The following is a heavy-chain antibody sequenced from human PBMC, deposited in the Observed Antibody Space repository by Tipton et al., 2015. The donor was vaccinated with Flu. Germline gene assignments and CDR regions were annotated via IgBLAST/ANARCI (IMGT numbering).Heavy chain of an antibody. V-gene: IGHV2-5*02. CDR3: AHSPEVSGFWSGYSVDYFDP. CDR2: IYGDGDK. Sequence: LVKPTQTLTLTCTFSGFSLTTGKVGVGWIRQSPGKALEWLALIYGDGDKRYSPYLKNRLTITKDTSKNQVVLTLTSVDPMDTATYYCAHSPEVSGFWSGYSVDYFDPWGQGTLVTVSS. J-gene: IGHJ5*02. CDR1: GFSLTTGKVG. D-gene: IGHD3-3*01.